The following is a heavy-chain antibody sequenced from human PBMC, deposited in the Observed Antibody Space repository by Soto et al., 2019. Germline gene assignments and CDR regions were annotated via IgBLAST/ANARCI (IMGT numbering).Heavy chain of an antibody. CDR3: ARDGPSMVRGVITKYYFDY. J-gene: IGHJ4*02. CDR2: INPSGGST. D-gene: IGHD3-10*01. Sequence: ASVKVSCKASGYTFTSYYMHWVRQAPGQGLEWMGIINPSGGSTSYAQKFQGRVTMTRDTSTSTVYMELSSLRSEDTAVYYCARDGPSMVRGVITKYYFDYWGQRTLVTVSS. CDR1: GYTFTSYY. V-gene: IGHV1-46*01.